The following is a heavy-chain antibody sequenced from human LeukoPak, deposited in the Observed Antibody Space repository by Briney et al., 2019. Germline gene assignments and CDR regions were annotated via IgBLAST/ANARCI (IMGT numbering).Heavy chain of an antibody. CDR3: ARGPLGRNGDYFDY. Sequence: ASVKVSCKASGYTFTSYAIQWVRQAPGQRLEWMGWINAGNGNTKYSQKFQGRVTITRDTSANTVYMELSSLRSEDTAVYYCARGPLGRNGDYFDYWGQGTLVTVSS. CDR1: GYTFTSYA. CDR2: INAGNGNT. V-gene: IGHV1-3*01. J-gene: IGHJ4*02. D-gene: IGHD7-27*01.